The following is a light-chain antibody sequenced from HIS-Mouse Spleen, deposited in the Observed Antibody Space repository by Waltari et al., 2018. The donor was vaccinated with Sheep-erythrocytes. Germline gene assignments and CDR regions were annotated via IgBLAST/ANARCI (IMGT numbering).Light chain of an antibody. V-gene: IGKV1-39*01. J-gene: IGKJ2*01. Sequence: DIQVTQSPSSLSASVGDRVTITCRASQSISSYLNWYQQKPGKAPKLLIYAASSLQSGVPSRFSGSGSGTDFTLTISSLQPDDFATYYCQQYNSYSPVYTFGQGTKLEIK. CDR3: QQYNSYSPVYT. CDR1: QSISSY. CDR2: AAS.